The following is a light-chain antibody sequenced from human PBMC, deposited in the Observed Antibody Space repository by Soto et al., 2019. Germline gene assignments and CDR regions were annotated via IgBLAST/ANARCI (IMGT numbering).Light chain of an antibody. V-gene: IGKV1-9*01. J-gene: IGKJ3*01. CDR2: CAS. CDR3: QQLNSYPLT. Sequence: DIQLTQSPAFLSASVGGRVTITCRASQAISSHVAWYQQKPGKAPNLLIYCASTLQSGVPSRFSGSGSGTQFTLTISSLQPEDFATYYCQQLNSYPLTFGPGTTVDIK. CDR1: QAISSH.